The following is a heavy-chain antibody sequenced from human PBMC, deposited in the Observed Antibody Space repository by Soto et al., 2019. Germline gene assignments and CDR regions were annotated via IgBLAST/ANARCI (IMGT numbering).Heavy chain of an antibody. CDR1: GGSISSGGYY. CDR3: AADGGIAAAGVFDY. Sequence: SETLSLTCTVSGGSISSGGYYWSWIRQHPGKGLEWIGYIYYSGSTYYNPSLKSRVTISVDTSKNQFSLKLSSVTAADTAVYYCAADGGIAAAGVFDYWGQGTLVTVSS. J-gene: IGHJ4*02. D-gene: IGHD6-13*01. CDR2: IYYSGST. V-gene: IGHV4-31*03.